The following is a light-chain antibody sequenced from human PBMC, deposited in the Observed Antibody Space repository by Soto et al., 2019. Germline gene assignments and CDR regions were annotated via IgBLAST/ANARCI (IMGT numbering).Light chain of an antibody. V-gene: IGKV3-15*01. Sequence: EVVMTQSPATLSVSPGERATLSCRASQTISTNLAWYQHKPGQPPRLLVYGGSTRAAAIPARFSGSGSGTEFTLTISGLQSEDSAVYSCQQYNIWPEAFGQGTKVEL. CDR2: GGS. CDR3: QQYNIWPEA. J-gene: IGKJ1*01. CDR1: QTISTN.